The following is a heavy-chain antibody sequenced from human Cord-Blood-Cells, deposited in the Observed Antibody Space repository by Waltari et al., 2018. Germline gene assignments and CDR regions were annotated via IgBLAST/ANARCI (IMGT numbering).Heavy chain of an antibody. D-gene: IGHD4-4*01. V-gene: IGHV3-7*01. CDR3: ASNYPYDAFDI. Sequence: EVQLVESGGGLVQPGGSLRLSCAASGFTVSSYWMSWVRQAPGKGLEWVANIKQDGSEKYYVDSVKGRFTISRDNAKNSLYLQMNSLRAEDTAVYYCASNYPYDAFDIWGQGTMVTVSS. J-gene: IGHJ3*02. CDR1: GFTVSSYW. CDR2: IKQDGSEK.